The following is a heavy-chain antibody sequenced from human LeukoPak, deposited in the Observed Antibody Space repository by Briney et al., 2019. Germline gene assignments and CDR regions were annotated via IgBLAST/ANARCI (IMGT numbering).Heavy chain of an antibody. Sequence: GGSLRLSCAASGFTFSSYSMNWVRQAPGKGLEWVSSISSSSSYIYYADSVKGRFTISRDNAKNSLYLQMNSLRAEDTAVYYCSREDTAMDQFDYWGQGTLVTVSS. CDR3: SREDTAMDQFDY. CDR2: ISSSSSYI. CDR1: GFTFSSYS. D-gene: IGHD5-18*01. J-gene: IGHJ4*02. V-gene: IGHV3-21*01.